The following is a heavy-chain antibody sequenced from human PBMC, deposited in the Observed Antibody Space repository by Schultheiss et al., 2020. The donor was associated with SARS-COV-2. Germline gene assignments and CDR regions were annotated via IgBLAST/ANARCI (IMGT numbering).Heavy chain of an antibody. CDR3: ARSGYSNYVKVGGVDV. CDR1: GYTFTSYD. D-gene: IGHD4-11*01. CDR2: MNPNSGNT. J-gene: IGHJ6*02. V-gene: IGHV1-8*01. Sequence: ASVKVSCKASGYTFTSYDINWVRQATGQGLEWMGWMNPNSGNTGYAQKFQGRVTMTRNTSISTAYMELSSLRSEDTAVYYCARSGYSNYVKVGGVDVWGQGTTVTVSS.